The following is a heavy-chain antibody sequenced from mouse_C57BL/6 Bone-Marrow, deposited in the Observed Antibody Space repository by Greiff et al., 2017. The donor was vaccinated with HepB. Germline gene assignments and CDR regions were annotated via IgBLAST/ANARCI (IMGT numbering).Heavy chain of an antibody. D-gene: IGHD2-1*01. J-gene: IGHJ1*03. CDR3: ARWGTMVYGNYGYFEV. CDR1: GYTFTSYG. Sequence: VQLQESGAELARPGASVKLSCKASGYTFTSYGISWVKQRTGQGLEWIGEIYPRSGNTYYNEKFKGKATLTADKSSSTAYMELRSLTSEDSAVYFGARWGTMVYGNYGYFEVWGTGTTVTVSS. CDR2: IYPRSGNT. V-gene: IGHV1-81*01.